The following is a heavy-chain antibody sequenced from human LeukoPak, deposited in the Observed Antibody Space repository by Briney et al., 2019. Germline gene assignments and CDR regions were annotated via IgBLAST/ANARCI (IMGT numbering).Heavy chain of an antibody. D-gene: IGHD5-12*01. CDR1: GGSISSSSYY. CDR3: ARATYSGPDY. J-gene: IGHJ4*02. Sequence: PSETLSLTCTVSGGSISSSSYYWGWIRQPPGKGLEWIGSIYYSGSTYYNPSLKSRVTISVDTSKNQFSLKLTSVTAADTAMYYCARATYSGPDYWGQGTLVTVSS. V-gene: IGHV4-39*07. CDR2: IYYSGST.